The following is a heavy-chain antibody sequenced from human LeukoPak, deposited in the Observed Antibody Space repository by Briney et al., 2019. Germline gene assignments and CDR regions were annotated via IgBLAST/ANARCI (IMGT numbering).Heavy chain of an antibody. CDR3: ARALDSSGYSDY. J-gene: IGHJ4*02. V-gene: IGHV4-30-4*02. D-gene: IGHD3-22*01. CDR2: IYYSGST. CDR1: GGSISSGDYY. Sequence: SETLSLTCTVSGGSISSGDYYWSWIRQPPGKGLEWIGYIYYSGSTYYNPSLKSRVTISVDTSKNQFSLKLSSVTAADTAVYYCARALDSSGYSDYWGQGTLVTVSS.